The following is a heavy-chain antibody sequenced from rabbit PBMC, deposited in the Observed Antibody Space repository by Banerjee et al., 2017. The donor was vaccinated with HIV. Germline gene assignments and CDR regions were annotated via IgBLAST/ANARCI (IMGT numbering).Heavy chain of an antibody. CDR1: GFDFSSYG. CDR2: ITYGGSA. V-gene: IGHV1S21*01. D-gene: IGHD8-1*01. CDR3: VRRARSTYYTAFDP. J-gene: IGHJ2*01. Sequence: EQLVESGGGLVQPGGSLKLSCKASGFDFSSYGVSWVRQAPGKGLEWIGYITYGGSALYASWAKGRFTISRTSTTVDLKMTSLTAADTATYFCVRRARSTYYTAFDPWGQGTLVTVS.